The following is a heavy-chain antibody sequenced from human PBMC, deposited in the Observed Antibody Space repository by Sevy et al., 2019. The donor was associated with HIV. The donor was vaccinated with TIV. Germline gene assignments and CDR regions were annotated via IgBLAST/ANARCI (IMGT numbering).Heavy chain of an antibody. CDR3: ARGGYPRPFDY. Sequence: GGSLRLSCAASGITLSNYGVNWVRQAPGKGLEWVSYISSRSCTIYYADSVKGRFTISRDNAKNTLSLQMNSLRAEDTAGYYCARGGYPRPFDYWGQGTLVTVSS. J-gene: IGHJ4*02. D-gene: IGHD1-1*01. CDR2: ISSRSCTI. CDR1: GITLSNYG. V-gene: IGHV3-48*01.